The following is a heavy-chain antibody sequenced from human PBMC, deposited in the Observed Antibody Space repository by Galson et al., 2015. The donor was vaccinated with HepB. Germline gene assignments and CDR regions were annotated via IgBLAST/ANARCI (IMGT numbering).Heavy chain of an antibody. CDR3: ARRGSSGWYYLY. J-gene: IGHJ4*02. V-gene: IGHV1-69*01. Sequence: SCKASGGTFSSYAISWVRQAPGQGLEWMGGIIPIFGTANYAQKFQGRVTITADESTSTAYMELSSLRSEDTAVYYCARRGSSGWYYLYWGQGTLVTVSS. D-gene: IGHD6-19*01. CDR1: GGTFSSYA. CDR2: IIPIFGTA.